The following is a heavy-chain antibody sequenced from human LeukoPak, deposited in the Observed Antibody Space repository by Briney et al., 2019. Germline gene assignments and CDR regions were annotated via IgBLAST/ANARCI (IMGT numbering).Heavy chain of an antibody. Sequence: PSETLSLTCTVSGGSISSYYWSWIRQPPGKGLEWIGYIYYSGSTNYNPSLKSRVTISVDTSKNQFSLKLSSVTAADTAVYYCARDGYYDMGGWFDPWGQGTLVTVSS. CDR2: IYYSGST. V-gene: IGHV4-59*12. CDR3: ARDGYYDMGGWFDP. CDR1: GGSISSYY. D-gene: IGHD3-22*01. J-gene: IGHJ5*02.